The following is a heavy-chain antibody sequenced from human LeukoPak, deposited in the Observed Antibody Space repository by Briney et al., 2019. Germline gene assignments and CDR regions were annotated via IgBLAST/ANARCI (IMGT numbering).Heavy chain of an antibody. Sequence: SETLSLTCTVSGGSISSYYWSWIRQPAGKGLEWIGRIYTSGSTSYNPSLKSRVTMSVDTSKNQFSLKLSSVTAADTAVYYCARYYDSSGYSNWFDPWGQGTLVTVSS. D-gene: IGHD3-22*01. CDR3: ARYYDSSGYSNWFDP. V-gene: IGHV4-4*07. J-gene: IGHJ5*02. CDR2: IYTSGST. CDR1: GGSISSYY.